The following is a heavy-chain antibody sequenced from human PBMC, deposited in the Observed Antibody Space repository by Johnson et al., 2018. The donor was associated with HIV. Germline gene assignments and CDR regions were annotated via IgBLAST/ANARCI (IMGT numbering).Heavy chain of an antibody. V-gene: IGHV3-30*03. CDR1: GFTFSSYG. Sequence: QVQLVESGGGLLQPGRSLRLSCAASGFTFSSYGMHWVRQAPGKGLAWVAVISYDGSNKYYADSVTGRFTISRDNSKNTLYLQMNSLRAEDTAVYYCATPQEGYSAFDIWGQGTMVTVSS. J-gene: IGHJ3*02. D-gene: IGHD2-15*01. CDR3: ATPQEGYSAFDI. CDR2: ISYDGSNK.